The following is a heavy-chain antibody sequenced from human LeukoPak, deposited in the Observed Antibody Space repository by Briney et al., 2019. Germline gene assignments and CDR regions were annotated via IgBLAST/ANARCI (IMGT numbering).Heavy chain of an antibody. Sequence: GGSLRLSCAASGFTFGSYSMNWVRQAPGKGLEWVCSITSSSTFIYHAESGKGRFTIFRDNAKNTLHLQMNSLRVEDTAVYYCARDMLGRDCSGGSCYGYGLDVWGPGTTVIVSS. CDR1: GFTFGSYS. V-gene: IGHV3-21*01. J-gene: IGHJ6*02. D-gene: IGHD2-15*01. CDR2: ITSSSTFI. CDR3: ARDMLGRDCSGGSCYGYGLDV.